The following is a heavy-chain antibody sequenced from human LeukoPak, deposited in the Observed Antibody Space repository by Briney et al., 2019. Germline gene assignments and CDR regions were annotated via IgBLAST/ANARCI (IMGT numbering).Heavy chain of an antibody. CDR2: INPSGGST. CDR1: GYTFTGYY. J-gene: IGHJ6*02. V-gene: IGHV1-46*01. Sequence: GASVKVSCKTSGYTFTGYYMHWVRQAPGQGLEWMGIINPSGGSTSYAQKFQGRVTMTRDTSTSTVYMELSSLRSEDTAVYYCASVAAAVHYYGMDVWGQGTTVTVSS. CDR3: ASVAAAVHYYGMDV. D-gene: IGHD6-13*01.